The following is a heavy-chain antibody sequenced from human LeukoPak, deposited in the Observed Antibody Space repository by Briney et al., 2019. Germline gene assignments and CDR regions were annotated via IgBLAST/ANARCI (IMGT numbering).Heavy chain of an antibody. CDR3: VRSRGYCSGGSCYQDY. CDR2: ISAYNGNT. D-gene: IGHD2-15*01. J-gene: IGHJ4*02. CDR1: GYTFTSYG. Sequence: GASVKVSCKASGYTFTSYGISWVRQAPGQGLEWMGWISAYNGNTNYAQKLQGRVTMTIDTSTSTAYMELRSLRSDDTAVYYCVRSRGYCSGGSCYQDYWGQGTLVTVSS. V-gene: IGHV1-18*01.